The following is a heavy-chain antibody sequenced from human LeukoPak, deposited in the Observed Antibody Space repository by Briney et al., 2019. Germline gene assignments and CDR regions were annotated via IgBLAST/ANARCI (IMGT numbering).Heavy chain of an antibody. CDR2: IYYSGST. V-gene: IGHV4-59*12. CDR3: ARVSLSSGYYYPAEYFQH. D-gene: IGHD3-22*01. Sequence: PSETLSLTCTVSSGSIRTSYCSWIRQPPGKGLEWIGYIYYSGSTNYNPSLKSQVTISVDTSRNQFSLKLSSVTAADTAVYYCARVSLSSGYYYPAEYFQHWGQGTLVTVSS. J-gene: IGHJ1*01. CDR1: SGSIRTSY.